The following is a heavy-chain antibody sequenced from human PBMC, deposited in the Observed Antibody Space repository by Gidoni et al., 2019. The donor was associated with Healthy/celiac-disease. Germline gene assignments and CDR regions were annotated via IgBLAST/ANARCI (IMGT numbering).Heavy chain of an antibody. Sequence: QVQLVQSGAEVKKPGSSVKVSCKASGGTFSSYAISWVRQAPGQGLEWMGGIIPIVGTANYAQKFQGRVTITADESTSTAYMELSSLRSEDTAVYYCARNYDILTGYFDYYYYYYMDVWGKGTTVTVSS. CDR3: ARNYDILTGYFDYYYYYYMDV. V-gene: IGHV1-69*01. CDR1: GGTFSSYA. D-gene: IGHD3-9*01. J-gene: IGHJ6*03. CDR2: IIPIVGTA.